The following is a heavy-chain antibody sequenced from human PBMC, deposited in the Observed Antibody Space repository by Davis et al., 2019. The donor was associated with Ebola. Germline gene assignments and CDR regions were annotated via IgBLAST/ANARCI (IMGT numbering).Heavy chain of an antibody. CDR1: GYSFTSYW. CDR3: ASLRRTITGMDDAFDI. V-gene: IGHV5-51*01. CDR2: IFPGDSDT. J-gene: IGHJ3*02. Sequence: GESLKISCKASGYSFTSYWIVWVRQMPGKGLECMGIIFPGDSDTRYSPSFLGQVTIPADKSINNAFLQWSSLKASDTAMYYCASLRRTITGMDDAFDIWGQGTMVTVSS. D-gene: IGHD2-8*02.